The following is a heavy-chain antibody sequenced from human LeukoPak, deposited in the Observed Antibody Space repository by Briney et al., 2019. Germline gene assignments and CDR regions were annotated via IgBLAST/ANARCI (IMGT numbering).Heavy chain of an antibody. D-gene: IGHD4-17*01. CDR1: GYTFTGYY. J-gene: IGHJ4*02. Sequence: ASVKVSCKASGYTFTGYYMHWVRQAPGQGIEWMGWINPNSGGTNYAQKFQGRVTMTRDTSISTAYMELSRLRSDDTAVYYCARDRNSRRLITTVPTLGYWGQGTLVTVSS. CDR2: INPNSGGT. CDR3: ARDRNSRRLITTVPTLGY. V-gene: IGHV1-2*02.